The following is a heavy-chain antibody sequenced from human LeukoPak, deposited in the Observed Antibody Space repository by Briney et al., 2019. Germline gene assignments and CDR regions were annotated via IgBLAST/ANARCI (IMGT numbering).Heavy chain of an antibody. D-gene: IGHD4-17*01. V-gene: IGHV3-9*01. Sequence: GGSLRLSCAASGFTFDGYAMHWVRQAPGKGLEWVSGISWNSGSIGYADSVKGRFTISRDNAKNSLYLQMNSLRAEDTALYYCAVTTVGYWGQGTLVTVSS. CDR2: ISWNSGSI. J-gene: IGHJ4*02. CDR3: AVTTVGY. CDR1: GFTFDGYA.